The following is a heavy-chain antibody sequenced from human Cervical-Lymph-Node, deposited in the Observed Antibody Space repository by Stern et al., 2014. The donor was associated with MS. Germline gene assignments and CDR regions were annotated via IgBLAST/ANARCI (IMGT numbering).Heavy chain of an antibody. V-gene: IGHV1-2*02. J-gene: IGHJ6*02. CDR2: INAKSGGP. CDR3: ATGGVDV. CDR1: GYTFTDYY. Sequence: VQLVESGVEVKKPGASVKVSCKASGYTFTDYYINWVRQAPGQGLEWMGWINAKSGGPTYAQRFQDQVTMAKDPSHEHAFMELSRLTSDDTAVFYCATGGVDVWGQGTTVTVSS.